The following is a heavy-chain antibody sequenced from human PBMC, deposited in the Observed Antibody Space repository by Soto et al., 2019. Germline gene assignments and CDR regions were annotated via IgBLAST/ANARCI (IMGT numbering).Heavy chain of an antibody. CDR2: INPSSGST. Sequence: QVQLVQSGAEVKKPGASVKVSCKASGYSFINYYMHWVRQAPGQGLEWIGIINPSSGSTTYAQKFQGRVTMTRDTSTSKVYTELSSLRSEDTGVEYCAVGFSSGWYYFDYWGQGTLVTVSS. CDR1: GYSFINYY. D-gene: IGHD6-19*01. V-gene: IGHV1-46*01. CDR3: AVGFSSGWYYFDY. J-gene: IGHJ4*02.